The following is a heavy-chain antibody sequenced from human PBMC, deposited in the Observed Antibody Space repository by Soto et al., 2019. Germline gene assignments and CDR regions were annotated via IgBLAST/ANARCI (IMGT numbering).Heavy chain of an antibody. Sequence: ETLSLTCAVSGGSISSGDYYWSWVRQPPGKGLEWIGNIHYNGNTKYNPSLKSRVTMSLDTSKNQFSLRLISVTAADTAKYFCAREGNLGRWLQPLDFWGQGTPVTVSS. CDR1: GGSISSGDYY. V-gene: IGHV4-61*08. D-gene: IGHD5-12*01. CDR3: AREGNLGRWLQPLDF. CDR2: IHYNGNT. J-gene: IGHJ4*02.